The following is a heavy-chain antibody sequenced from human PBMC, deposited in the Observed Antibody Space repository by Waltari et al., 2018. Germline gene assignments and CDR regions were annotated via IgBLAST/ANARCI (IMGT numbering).Heavy chain of an antibody. J-gene: IGHJ3*02. CDR1: GGSISSGDYY. V-gene: IGHV4-30-4*08. CDR3: ARCLPGLERDAFDI. CDR2: INHSGST. Sequence: QVQLQESGPGLVKPSQTLSLTCTVSGGSISSGDYYWSWHRQPPGKGLEWIGEINHSGSTNYNPSLKSRVTISVDTSKNQFSLKLSSVTAADTAVYYCARCLPGLERDAFDIWGQGTMVTVSS.